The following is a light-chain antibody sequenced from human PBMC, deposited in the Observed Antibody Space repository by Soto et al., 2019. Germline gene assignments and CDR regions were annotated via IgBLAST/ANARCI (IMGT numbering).Light chain of an antibody. CDR3: QQYGTSEII. Sequence: ESVLTQSPGTRSLSPGERATLSCRASQSVSSSYLAWYQQKPGQAPRLLIYGASSRATGIPDRFSGSGSGTDFTLTISRLETEDFAVFYCQQYGTSEIIFGQGTRLEI. V-gene: IGKV3-20*01. CDR1: QSVSSSY. J-gene: IGKJ5*01. CDR2: GAS.